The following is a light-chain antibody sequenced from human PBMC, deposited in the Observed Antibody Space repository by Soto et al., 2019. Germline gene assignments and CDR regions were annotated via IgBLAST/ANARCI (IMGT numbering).Light chain of an antibody. Sequence: QSVLTQPASVSGSPGQSITISCTGTSSDVGSYNYVSWYQQHPGKAPKLMIYEVSDRPSGISSRFSGSKSGNTASLTISEIQTEDEADYYCSSYKSSSNLFGTGTKVTVL. CDR3: SSYKSSSNL. CDR2: EVS. V-gene: IGLV2-14*01. J-gene: IGLJ1*01. CDR1: SSDVGSYNY.